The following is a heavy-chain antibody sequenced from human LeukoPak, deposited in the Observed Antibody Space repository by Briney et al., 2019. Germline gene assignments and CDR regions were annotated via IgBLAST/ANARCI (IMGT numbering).Heavy chain of an antibody. CDR1: GFXFSSYW. Sequence: GGSLRLSCAASGFXFSSYWIHWVRQAPGKGLVWVSRLNNDGSSTNYADSVKGRFTISRDNAKNTLYLQMNGLRAEDTAVYYCARIAWDAFDIWGQGTMVTVSS. V-gene: IGHV3-74*01. CDR2: LNNDGSST. CDR3: ARIAWDAFDI. D-gene: IGHD2-15*01. J-gene: IGHJ3*02.